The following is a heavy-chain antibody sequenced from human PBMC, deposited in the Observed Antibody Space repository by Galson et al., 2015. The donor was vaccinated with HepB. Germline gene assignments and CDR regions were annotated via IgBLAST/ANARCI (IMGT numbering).Heavy chain of an antibody. CDR1: GDSVSSNSAA. CDR2: TYYRSKWYN. J-gene: IGHJ4*02. CDR3: ARDTYSSGWFNTFDY. Sequence: CAISGDSVSSNSAAWNWIRQSPSRGLEWLGRTYYRSKWYNDYAVSVKSRITINPDTSKNQFSLQLNSVTPEDTAVYYCARDTYSSGWFNTFDYWGQGTLVTVSS. V-gene: IGHV6-1*01. D-gene: IGHD6-19*01.